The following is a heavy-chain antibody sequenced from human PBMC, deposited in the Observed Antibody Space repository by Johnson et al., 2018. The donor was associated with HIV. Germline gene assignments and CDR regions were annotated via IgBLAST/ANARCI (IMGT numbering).Heavy chain of an antibody. J-gene: IGHJ3*02. D-gene: IGHD1-1*01. CDR1: GFTFSSYG. V-gene: IGHV3-33*01. CDR3: ARVQVDNWNDGDAFDI. CDR2: IRYDGSNK. Sequence: QVQLVESGGGVVQPGRSLRLSCAASGFTFSSYGMHWVRQAPGKGLEWVAFIRYDGSNKYYADSVRGRFIVSRDNYKNAVYLEMRSLRAGDTAIYYCARVQVDNWNDGDAFDIWGQGTMVTVSS.